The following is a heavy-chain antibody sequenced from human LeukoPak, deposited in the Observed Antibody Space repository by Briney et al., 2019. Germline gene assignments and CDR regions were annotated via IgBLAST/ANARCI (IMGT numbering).Heavy chain of an antibody. Sequence: SVKVSCKASGGTFSSYAISWARQAPGQGLEWMGGIIPIFGTANYAQKFQGRVTITADESTSTAYMELSSLRSEDTAVYYCARSGSYSVRWYFDLWGRGTLVTVSS. J-gene: IGHJ2*01. CDR1: GGTFSSYA. CDR2: IIPIFGTA. V-gene: IGHV1-69*13. CDR3: ARSGSYSVRWYFDL. D-gene: IGHD1-26*01.